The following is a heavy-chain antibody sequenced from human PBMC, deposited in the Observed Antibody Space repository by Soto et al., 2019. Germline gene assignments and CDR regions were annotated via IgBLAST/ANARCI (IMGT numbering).Heavy chain of an antibody. CDR2: IYYSGST. CDR1: GGSISSSDYY. Sequence: PSETLSLTCTVSGGSISSSDYYWGWIRQPPGKGLEWIGNIYYSGSTNYNPSLKSRVTISVDTSKNQFSLKLSSVTAADTAVYYCARVRRVTSVVDVWGQGTTVTVSS. CDR3: ARVRRVTSVVDV. V-gene: IGHV4-39*07. J-gene: IGHJ6*02. D-gene: IGHD5-18*01.